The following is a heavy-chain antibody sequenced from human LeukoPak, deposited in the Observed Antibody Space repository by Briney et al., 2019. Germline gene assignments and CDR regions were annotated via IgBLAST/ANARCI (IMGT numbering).Heavy chain of an antibody. CDR2: INHSGST. D-gene: IGHD2-2*01. CDR1: GGSLRGDY. Sequence: SETLSLTCALYGGSLRGDYWSGIRDPPGKRVGWVGEINHSGSTNYNPSLKSRVTISVDTSKNQFSLKLSSVTAADTAVFYCARGVGPIAMFDRWGQGALVTVSS. CDR3: ARGVGPIAMFDR. J-gene: IGHJ5*02. V-gene: IGHV4-34*01.